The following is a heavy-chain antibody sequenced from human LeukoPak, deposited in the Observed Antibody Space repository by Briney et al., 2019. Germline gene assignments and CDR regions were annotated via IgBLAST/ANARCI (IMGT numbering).Heavy chain of an antibody. CDR3: ARGARYYYDSSGYSLRY. V-gene: IGHV4-34*01. Sequence: TSETLSLTCAVYGGSFSGYYWSWIRQPPGKGLEWIGEINHSGSTNYNPSLKSRVTISVDTSKNQFSLKLSSVTAADTAVYYCARGARYYYDSSGYSLRYWGQGTLVTVSS. CDR2: INHSGST. CDR1: GGSFSGYY. J-gene: IGHJ4*02. D-gene: IGHD3-22*01.